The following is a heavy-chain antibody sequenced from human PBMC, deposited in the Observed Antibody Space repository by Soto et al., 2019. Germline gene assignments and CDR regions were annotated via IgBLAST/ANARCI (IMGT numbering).Heavy chain of an antibody. CDR3: TRQTDAVQWLVVPTDYNFDY. V-gene: IGHV3-73*01. D-gene: IGHD6-19*01. CDR2: IRSKTNSYAT. Sequence: LRLSCAASGFTFGGSAMHWVRQASGKGLEWVGHIRSKTNSYATVYAESVKGRFTISRDDSMNTAYLQMNSLKTEDTAVYFCTRQTDAVQWLVVPTDYNFDYWGQGTLVTVSS. CDR1: GFTFGGSA. J-gene: IGHJ4*02.